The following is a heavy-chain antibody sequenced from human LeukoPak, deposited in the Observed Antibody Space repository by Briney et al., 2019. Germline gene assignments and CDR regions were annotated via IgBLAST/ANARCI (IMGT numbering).Heavy chain of an antibody. CDR1: GYTFTGYY. Sequence: GASVKVSCKASGYTFTGYYMHWVRQAPGQGLEWMGWINPNSGGTNYAQKFQGRVTMTRDTSISTAYMELSRLRSDDTAVYYCARTIVATTNYFDYWGQGTLVTVSS. CDR2: INPNSGGT. J-gene: IGHJ4*02. CDR3: ARTIVATTNYFDY. D-gene: IGHD5-12*01. V-gene: IGHV1-2*02.